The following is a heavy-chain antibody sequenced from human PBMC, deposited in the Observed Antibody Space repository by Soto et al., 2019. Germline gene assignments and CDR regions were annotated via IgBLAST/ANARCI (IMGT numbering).Heavy chain of an antibody. CDR2: MNPNSGNT. J-gene: IGHJ3*01. CDR3: ARGLDYGDYEARV. D-gene: IGHD4-17*01. Sequence: ASVKVSCKASGYTFTSYAMHWVRQAPGQRLEWMGWMNPNSGNTGYAQKFQGRVTMTRNTSISTAYMELSSLRSEDTAVYYCARGLDYGDYEARVWGQGTMVTVSS. CDR1: GYTFTSYA. V-gene: IGHV1-8*02.